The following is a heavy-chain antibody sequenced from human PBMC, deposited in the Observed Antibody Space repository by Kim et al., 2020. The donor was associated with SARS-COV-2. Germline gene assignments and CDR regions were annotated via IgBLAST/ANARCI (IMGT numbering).Heavy chain of an antibody. CDR3: TVAGYQLLYFGYYYYYMDV. CDR2: IKSKTDGGTT. D-gene: IGHD2-2*02. CDR1: GFTFSNAW. Sequence: GGSLRLSCAASGFTFSNAWMSWVRQAPGKGLEWVGRIKSKTDGGTTDYAAPVKGRFTISRDDSKNTLYLQMNSLKTEDTAVYYCTVAGYQLLYFGYYYYYMDVWGKGTTVTVSS. J-gene: IGHJ6*03. V-gene: IGHV3-15*01.